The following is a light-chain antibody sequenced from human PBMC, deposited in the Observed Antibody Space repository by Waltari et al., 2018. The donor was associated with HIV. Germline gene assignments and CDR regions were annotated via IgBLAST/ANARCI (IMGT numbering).Light chain of an antibody. CDR1: SGDVGGYNF. CDR3: CSYTSSGPRYVL. Sequence: QSALTQPASVSGSLGPSITISCTGTSGDVGGYNFVPWYQQHPGKAPKLIIYNVNSRPSGVSIRFSGSRSANTASLTISGLQAEDEADYFCCSYTSSGPRYVLFGGGTRLTVL. J-gene: IGLJ2*01. CDR2: NVN. V-gene: IGLV2-14*03.